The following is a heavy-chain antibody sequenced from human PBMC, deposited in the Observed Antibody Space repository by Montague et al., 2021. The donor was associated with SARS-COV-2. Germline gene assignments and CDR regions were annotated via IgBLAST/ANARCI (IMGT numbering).Heavy chain of an antibody. V-gene: IGHV4-59*01. CDR2: IYYSGST. Sequence: SETLSLTCTVSGGSITNYYWTWIRQPPGKGLEWIGHIYYSGSTNFSPSFKGRGTMSIDASKNQFSLKLSSVTAADTAVYYCAREAWFGELRDAFDIWGQGTMVTVSS. CDR3: AREAWFGELRDAFDI. D-gene: IGHD3-10*01. CDR1: GGSITNYY. J-gene: IGHJ3*02.